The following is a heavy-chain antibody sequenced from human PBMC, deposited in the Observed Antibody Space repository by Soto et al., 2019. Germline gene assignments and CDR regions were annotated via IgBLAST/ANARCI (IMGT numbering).Heavy chain of an antibody. CDR2: MNPNSGNT. V-gene: IGHV1-8*01. CDR1: GYTFTSYD. CDR3: ARPGYSYGYAHNYYYYYMDV. D-gene: IGHD5-18*01. Sequence: QVQLVQSGAEVKKPGASVKVSCKASGYTFTSYDINWVRQATGQGLEWMGWMNPNSGNTGYAQKFQGRVTMTRNTSISTAYMELSSLRSEDTAVYYCARPGYSYGYAHNYYYYYMDVWGKGTTVTVSS. J-gene: IGHJ6*03.